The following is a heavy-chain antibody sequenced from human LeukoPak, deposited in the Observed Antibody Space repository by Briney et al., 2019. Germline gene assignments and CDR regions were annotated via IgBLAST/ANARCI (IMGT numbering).Heavy chain of an antibody. CDR3: ARSMVVRGVMGNYFDP. Sequence: ASVMISCKASGYTFTGYFIHWVRQAPGQGLEWMGWINPISGGTNYQQKFQDRVAMTGDTSITTAYMEMSRLRSDDTAVYYCARSMVVRGVMGNYFDPWGQGTLVTDPS. D-gene: IGHD3-10*01. J-gene: IGHJ5*02. CDR1: GYTFTGYF. CDR2: INPISGGT. V-gene: IGHV1-2*02.